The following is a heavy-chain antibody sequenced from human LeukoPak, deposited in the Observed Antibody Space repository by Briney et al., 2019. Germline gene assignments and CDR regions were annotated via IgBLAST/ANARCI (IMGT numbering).Heavy chain of an antibody. CDR1: GYTFTGYS. CDR3: ARGYVWIEMGLGY. V-gene: IGHV1-2*02. CDR2: INPNSGDT. Sequence: GASVNVSFKSSGYTFTGYSIYWVRQAPGQGLEWMGGINPNSGDTNFAQKFQGRVTMTRDTSISTAYMELSGLRSDDTAIYYCARGYVWIEMGLGYWGQGTLVTVSS. J-gene: IGHJ4*02. D-gene: IGHD3/OR15-3a*01.